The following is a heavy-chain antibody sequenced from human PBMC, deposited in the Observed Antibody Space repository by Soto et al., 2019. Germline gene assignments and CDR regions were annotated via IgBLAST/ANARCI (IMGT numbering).Heavy chain of an antibody. Sequence: QVQLVESGGGVVQPGRSLRLSCAASGFTFSSYGMHWVRQAPGKGLEWVAVISYDGSNKYYADSVKGRFTISRDNSKNTLYLQMNSLRAEDTAVYYCAKLYVHDYGDYGYYYYGMDVW. V-gene: IGHV3-30*18. J-gene: IGHJ6*01. CDR3: AKLYVHDYGDYGYYYYGMDV. D-gene: IGHD4-17*01. CDR1: GFTFSSYG. CDR2: ISYDGSNK.